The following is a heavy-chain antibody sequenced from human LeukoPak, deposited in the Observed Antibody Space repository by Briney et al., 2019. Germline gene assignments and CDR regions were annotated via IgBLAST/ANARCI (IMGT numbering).Heavy chain of an antibody. Sequence: GASVKVSCKASGGTFSSYAISWVRQAPGQGLEWMGGIIPIFGTANYAQKFQGRVTITADESTSTAYVELSSLRSEDTAVYYCARGDTRHESGYYGMDVWGQGTTVTVSS. V-gene: IGHV1-69*13. CDR2: IIPIFGTA. D-gene: IGHD5-18*01. CDR1: GGTFSSYA. J-gene: IGHJ6*02. CDR3: ARGDTRHESGYYGMDV.